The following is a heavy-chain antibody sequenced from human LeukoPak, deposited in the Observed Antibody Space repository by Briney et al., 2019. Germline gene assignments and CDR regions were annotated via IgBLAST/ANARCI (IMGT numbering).Heavy chain of an antibody. J-gene: IGHJ4*02. CDR3: ARPLSDYYDSSFDC. CDR1: GFTFSTYS. D-gene: IGHD3-22*01. Sequence: GVSLRLSCAASGFTFSTYSMNWVRQAPGKGLEWVSSISGSSSYTYYADSVRGRFTISRDNAKNSLYLQMNSLRPEDMAVYYCARPLSDYYDSSFDCWGQGTLVTVSS. V-gene: IGHV3-21*01. CDR2: ISGSSSYT.